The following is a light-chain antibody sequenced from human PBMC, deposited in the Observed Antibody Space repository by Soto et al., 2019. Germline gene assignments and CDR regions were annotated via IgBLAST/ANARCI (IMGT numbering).Light chain of an antibody. CDR2: DAP. Sequence: DIQLTQYPSSLSASVGARVSITCRASQSISTYLHWYQQKPGEAPKLLIYDAPTLQNGVPSRFSSSGSGTDFNLKISSLQPAHFKTYYCQQSHITPQTFGHGTQVDI. CDR1: QSISTY. J-gene: IGKJ3*01. V-gene: IGKV1-39*01. CDR3: QQSHITPQT.